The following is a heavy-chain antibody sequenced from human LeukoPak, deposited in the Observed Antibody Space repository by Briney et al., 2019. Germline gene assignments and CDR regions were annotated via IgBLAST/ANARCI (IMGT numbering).Heavy chain of an antibody. Sequence: PGGSLRLSCAASGFTFSSYSMNWVRQAPGKGLEWVSSISSSSSYIYYADSVKGRFTISRDNAKNSLYLQMNSLRAEDTAVYYCARELGDYVPYFDYWGQGTLVTVSS. CDR2: ISSSSSYI. CDR1: GFTFSSYS. CDR3: ARELGDYVPYFDY. J-gene: IGHJ4*02. V-gene: IGHV3-21*01. D-gene: IGHD3-16*01.